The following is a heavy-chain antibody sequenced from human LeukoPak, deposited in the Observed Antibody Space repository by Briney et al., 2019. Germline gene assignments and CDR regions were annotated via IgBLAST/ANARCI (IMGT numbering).Heavy chain of an antibody. Sequence: PSETLSLTCTVSGGSISSYYWSWIRQPPGKGLEWIGYIYYSGSTNYNPSLKSRVTISVDTSKNQFSLKLSSVTAADTAVYYRAMGSGWYYSDYWGQGTLVTVSS. CDR1: GGSISSYY. CDR3: AMGSGWYYSDY. J-gene: IGHJ4*02. CDR2: IYYSGST. D-gene: IGHD6-19*01. V-gene: IGHV4-59*01.